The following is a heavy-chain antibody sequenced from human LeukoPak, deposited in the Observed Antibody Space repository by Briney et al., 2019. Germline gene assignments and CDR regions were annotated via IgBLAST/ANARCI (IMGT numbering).Heavy chain of an antibody. D-gene: IGHD6-19*01. CDR1: GFICSDYY. CDR2: IGSDGSST. V-gene: IGHV3-11*06. CDR3: ARDRITVTGAYNWFDP. Sequence: GGSLRLSCEASGFICSDYYMTWIRQAPGKGLEWVSYIGSDGSSTKYADSVKGRFIISRDNAKNSLYLQMNSLRVDDTAFYYCARDRITVTGAYNWFDPWGQGTLVTVSS. J-gene: IGHJ5*02.